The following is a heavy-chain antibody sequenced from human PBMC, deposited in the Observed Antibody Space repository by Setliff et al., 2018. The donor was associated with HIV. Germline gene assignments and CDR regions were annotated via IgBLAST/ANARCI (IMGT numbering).Heavy chain of an antibody. CDR2: IAYSGTTMYT. V-gene: IGHV4-39*07. CDR1: GGSFIGSSFQ. CDR3: ARGPPFAY. J-gene: IGHJ4*02. Sequence: SETLSLTCTVSGGSFIGSSFQSTWIRKTPGKGLEWIADIAYSGTTMYTNYNQSLESRVIVSEDTSRDQFFLKLTSVTADDTAIYYCARGPPFAYWGQGLLVTVSS.